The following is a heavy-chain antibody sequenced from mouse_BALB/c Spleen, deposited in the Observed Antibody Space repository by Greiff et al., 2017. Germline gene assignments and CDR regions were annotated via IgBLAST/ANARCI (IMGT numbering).Heavy chain of an antibody. Sequence: EVQVVESGGGLVKPGGSLKLSCAASGFTFSDYYMYWVRQTPEKRLEWVATISDGGSYTYYPDSVKGRFTISRDNAKNNLYLQMSSLKSEDTAMYYCARAFITRGFAYWGQGTLVTVSA. CDR3: ARAFITRGFAY. CDR1: GFTFSDYY. J-gene: IGHJ3*01. D-gene: IGHD1-1*01. V-gene: IGHV5-4*02. CDR2: ISDGGSYT.